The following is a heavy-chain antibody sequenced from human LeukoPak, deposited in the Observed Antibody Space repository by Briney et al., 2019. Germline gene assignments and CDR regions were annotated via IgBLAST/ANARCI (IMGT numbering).Heavy chain of an antibody. J-gene: IGHJ4*02. D-gene: IGHD2-2*01. CDR1: GYTFTDYY. CDR3: ARANFLYCSSTTCLFDY. Sequence: GASVKVSCKASGYTFTDYYLHWVRQAPGQGFEWMGWINPNSGDTNYAQKFQGRVTMTRDTSISPAHMEMSRLRSDDTAVYYCARANFLYCSSTTCLFDYWGQGTLVTVSS. CDR2: INPNSGDT. V-gene: IGHV1-2*02.